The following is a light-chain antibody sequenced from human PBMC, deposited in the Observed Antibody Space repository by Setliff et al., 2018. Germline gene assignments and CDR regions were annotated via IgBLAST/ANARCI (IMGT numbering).Light chain of an antibody. CDR3: FSYTTGSTRRGV. CDR2: DVS. V-gene: IGLV2-8*01. Sequence: QSVLTQPPSASGSPGQSVTISCTGTRSDVGGYNYVSWYQQHPGKAPKLVIYDVSKRPSGVPDRFSGAKSGNTASLTVSGLQPEDEADYYCFSYTTGSTRRGVFGTGTKVTVL. J-gene: IGLJ1*01. CDR1: RSDVGGYNY.